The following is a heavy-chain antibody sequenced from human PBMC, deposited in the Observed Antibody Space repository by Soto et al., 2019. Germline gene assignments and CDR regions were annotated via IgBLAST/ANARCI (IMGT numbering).Heavy chain of an antibody. D-gene: IGHD4-4*01. CDR1: GFTVRTNY. CDR2: IYAGGTT. CDR3: ARAPTITTIFDS. J-gene: IGHJ4*02. Sequence: GGSLRLSCEVSGFTVRTNYMSWIRQAPGMGLEWVSIIYAGGTTFYADFAEGRFTVSRGNSKNTLYLQMNSLRADDTAVYYCARAPTITTIFDSWGLGTLVTVSS. V-gene: IGHV3-66*01.